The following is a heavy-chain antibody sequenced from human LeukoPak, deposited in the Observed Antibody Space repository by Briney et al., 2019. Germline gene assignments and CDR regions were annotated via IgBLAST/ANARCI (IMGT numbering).Heavy chain of an antibody. V-gene: IGHV3-48*01. Sequence: PGGSLRLSCAASGFTFRTYSMNWLRQAPGKGLEWVSYINTDSTTIQYADSVKGRFSIFRDNAKNSLYLQMNSLRAEDTAVYYCARGLWYYDSSDYAVGVYFDSWGQGTLVTVSS. J-gene: IGHJ4*02. CDR3: ARGLWYYDSSDYAVGVYFDS. CDR2: INTDSTTI. CDR1: GFTFRTYS. D-gene: IGHD3-22*01.